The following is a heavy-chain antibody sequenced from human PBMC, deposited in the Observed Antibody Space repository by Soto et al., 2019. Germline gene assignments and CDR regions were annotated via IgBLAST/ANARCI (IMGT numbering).Heavy chain of an antibody. Sequence: QVQLVESGGGLVKPGGSLRLSCAASGFTFSDYYMSWIRQAPGKGLEWVSYISSSGSTIYYADSVKGRFTISRDNAKNSLYLQMNSLRGEDTAVYYCARVRGDDYGDYGYYYYYYMDVWGKGTTVTVSS. V-gene: IGHV3-11*01. CDR2: ISSSGSTI. CDR1: GFTFSDYY. J-gene: IGHJ6*03. D-gene: IGHD4-17*01. CDR3: ARVRGDDYGDYGYYYYYYMDV.